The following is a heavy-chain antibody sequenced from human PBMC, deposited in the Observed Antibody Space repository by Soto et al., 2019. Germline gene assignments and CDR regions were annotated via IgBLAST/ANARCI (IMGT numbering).Heavy chain of an antibody. D-gene: IGHD6-6*01. V-gene: IGHV3-30*18. CDR3: AKDVTAARDNYYNTGLDV. CDR2: ITYEGSHQ. Sequence: QVQLVESGGGVVQPGKSVRLSCAASGFTFSLYGIHWVRQAPGKGLEWVAFITYEGSHQDYVDSVKGRFTLSRDNSKNIVYLQMNSLRPEDTAVYYCAKDVTAARDNYYNTGLDVWGHGTTVTVSS. J-gene: IGHJ6*02. CDR1: GFTFSLYG.